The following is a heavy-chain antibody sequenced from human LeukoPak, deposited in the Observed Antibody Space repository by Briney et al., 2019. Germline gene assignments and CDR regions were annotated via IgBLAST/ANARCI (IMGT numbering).Heavy chain of an antibody. D-gene: IGHD2-8*02. CDR3: ARDQASGGAFDI. CDR2: IYYSGST. J-gene: IGHJ3*02. CDR1: GGSISSYY. Sequence: SETLSLTCTVSGGSISSYYWSWIRQPPGKGLEWIGYIYYSGSTNYNPSLKSRVTISVDKSKNQFSLKLSSVTAADTAVYYCARDQASGGAFDIWGQGTMVTVSS. V-gene: IGHV4-59*12.